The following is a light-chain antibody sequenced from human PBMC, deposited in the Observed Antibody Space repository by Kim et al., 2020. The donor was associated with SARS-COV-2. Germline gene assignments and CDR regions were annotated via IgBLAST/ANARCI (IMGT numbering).Light chain of an antibody. CDR1: SHDVGKVG. CDR2: RNN. V-gene: IGLV10-54*01. Sequence: QPSTPTCTGPSHDVGKVGATWLQQNQGHPPKLLSSRNNNRPSGIAERFSASGAGDTASLTITGPQPEDEADYYCSAWDSSLSAWVFGGGTQLTVL. CDR3: SAWDSSLSAWV. J-gene: IGLJ3*02.